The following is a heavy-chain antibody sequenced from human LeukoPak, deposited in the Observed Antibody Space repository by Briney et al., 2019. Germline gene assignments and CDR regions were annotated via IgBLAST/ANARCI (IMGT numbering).Heavy chain of an antibody. D-gene: IGHD6-19*01. V-gene: IGHV5-51*01. CDR1: GYSFSSYW. CDR3: DRRKAVAGTTKAYFDY. CDR2: IYPGDSDT. Sequence: GESPKISCKGPGYSFSSYWIGWVRQMPGKALEWMGIIYPGDSDTRYSPSFQGQVTISAHKSISTAYLQWSSLKASEPTMYYCDRRKAVAGTTKAYFDYSSEGTLVTVSS. J-gene: IGHJ4*02.